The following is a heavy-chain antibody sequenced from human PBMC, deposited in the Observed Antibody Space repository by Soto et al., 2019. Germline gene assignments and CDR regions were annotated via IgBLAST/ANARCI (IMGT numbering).Heavy chain of an antibody. J-gene: IGHJ4*02. CDR3: ARGRYYYDSSGYYSDY. Sequence: QVQLVQSGAEVKKPGSSVKVSCKASGGTFSSYAISWVRQAPGQGLEWMGGIIPIFGTANYAQKFQGRVTITADESTSTADMELSSLRSEDTSVYYCARGRYYYDSSGYYSDYWGQGTLVTVSS. CDR1: GGTFSSYA. D-gene: IGHD3-22*01. CDR2: IIPIFGTA. V-gene: IGHV1-69*01.